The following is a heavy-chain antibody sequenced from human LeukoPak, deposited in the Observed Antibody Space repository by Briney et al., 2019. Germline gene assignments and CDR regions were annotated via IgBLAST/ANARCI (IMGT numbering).Heavy chain of an antibody. CDR3: ARDHRGFSYSKYYFDY. D-gene: IGHD5-18*01. V-gene: IGHV3-33*01. Sequence: GRSLRPSCAASGFSFSSYGMHWVRQAPGKGLEWVAVIWYDGTNKYYADSVKGRFTISRDNSKNTLYLQMNSLRAEDTAVYYCARDHRGFSYSKYYFDYWGQGTLVTVSS. J-gene: IGHJ4*02. CDR2: IWYDGTNK. CDR1: GFSFSSYG.